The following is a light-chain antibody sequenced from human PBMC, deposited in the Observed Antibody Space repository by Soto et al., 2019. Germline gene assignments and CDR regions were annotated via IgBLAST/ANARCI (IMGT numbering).Light chain of an antibody. CDR3: QQRAPWPPLS. CDR2: DAS. CDR1: QNVDRN. V-gene: IGKV3-11*01. J-gene: IGKJ4*01. Sequence: ETVLTQSPATLSVSPGERATLSCRTSQNVDRNLVWYQQKSDQPPRLLIYDASVRATGIPPRFSGSGSGTDFTLTIENLEPEDSAIYYCQQRAPWPPLSFGGGTKVEI.